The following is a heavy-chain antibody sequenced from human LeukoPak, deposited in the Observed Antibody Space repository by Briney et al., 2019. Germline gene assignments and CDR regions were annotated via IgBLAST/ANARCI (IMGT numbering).Heavy chain of an antibody. V-gene: IGHV3-49*04. CDR3: TRAAVLRYTPLAGDSSGYFDY. CDR2: IRSKAYGGTT. D-gene: IGHD3-22*01. J-gene: IGHJ4*02. Sequence: PGGSLRLSCTASGFTFGDYAMSWVRQAPGKGLEWVGFIRSKAYGGTTEYAASVKGRFTISRDDSKSIAYLQMNSLKTEDTAVYYCTRAAVLRYTPLAGDSSGYFDYWGQGTLVTVSS. CDR1: GFTFGDYA.